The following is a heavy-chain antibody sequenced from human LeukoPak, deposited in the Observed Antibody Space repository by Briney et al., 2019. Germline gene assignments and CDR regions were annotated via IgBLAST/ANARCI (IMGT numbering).Heavy chain of an antibody. CDR1: GFTFSRYW. Sequence: GGSLRLSCAASGFTFSRYWIHWVRQAPGKGLEWVSRINPDGSTTTYADSVKGRFTISRDNSKNTLYLQMNSLRAEDTAVYYCANRPFVVVPAAIEWSYYYMDVWGKGTTVTVSS. CDR2: INPDGSTT. CDR3: ANRPFVVVPAAIEWSYYYMDV. J-gene: IGHJ6*03. V-gene: IGHV3-74*01. D-gene: IGHD2-2*02.